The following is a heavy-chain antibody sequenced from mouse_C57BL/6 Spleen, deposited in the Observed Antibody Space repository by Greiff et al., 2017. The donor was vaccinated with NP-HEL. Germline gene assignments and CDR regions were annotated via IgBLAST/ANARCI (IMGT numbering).Heavy chain of an antibody. CDR3: ALIYYYGSDAMDY. V-gene: IGHV1-72*01. CDR1: GYTFTSYW. D-gene: IGHD1-1*01. Sequence: QVQLQQPGAELVKPGASVKLSCKASGYTFTSYWMHWVKQRPGRGLEWNGRIDPNSGGTKYNEKFKSKATLTVDKPSSTAYMQLSSLTSEDSAVYYCALIYYYGSDAMDYWGQGTSVTVSS. J-gene: IGHJ4*01. CDR2: IDPNSGGT.